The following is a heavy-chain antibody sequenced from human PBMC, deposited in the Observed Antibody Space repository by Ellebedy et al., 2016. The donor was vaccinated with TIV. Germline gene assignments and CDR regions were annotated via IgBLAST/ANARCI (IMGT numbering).Heavy chain of an antibody. CDR2: ITESGGNT. J-gene: IGHJ3*01. CDR1: GFNLGAYS. V-gene: IGHV3-23*01. Sequence: PGGSLRLSCAGSGFNLGAYSINWVRQAPGKGLEWVSSITESGGNTYYADSVKGRFTISRDNSKDTLFLQMNSLRAEDTAIYFCARDPVGVGPAFDVWGQGTMVTVSS. D-gene: IGHD4-23*01. CDR3: ARDPVGVGPAFDV.